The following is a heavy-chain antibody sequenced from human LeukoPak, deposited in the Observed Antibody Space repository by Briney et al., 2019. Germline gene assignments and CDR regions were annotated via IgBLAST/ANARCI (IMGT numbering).Heavy chain of an antibody. Sequence: GGSLRLSCAASGFTFSNYGMHWVRQAPGKGLEWVAFIRYDGSNKYYADSVKGRFTISRDNSKNTLYLQMNSLRAEDTAVYYCAKGENYYDSSGHEYWGQGTLVTVSS. CDR2: IRYDGSNK. V-gene: IGHV3-30*02. CDR3: AKGENYYDSSGHEY. CDR1: GFTFSNYG. J-gene: IGHJ4*02. D-gene: IGHD3-22*01.